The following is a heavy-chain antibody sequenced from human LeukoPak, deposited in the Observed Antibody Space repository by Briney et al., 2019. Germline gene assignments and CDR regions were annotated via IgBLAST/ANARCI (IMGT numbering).Heavy chain of an antibody. D-gene: IGHD3-22*01. V-gene: IGHV1-69*05. CDR1: GGTFSSYA. CDR2: IIPIFGTA. CDR3: ARVHYDSSGYSAFDI. J-gene: IGHJ3*02. Sequence: SVKVSCKASGGTFSSYAISWVRQAPGQGLEWMGGIIPIFGTANYAQKFQGRVTITTDESTSTAYMELSSLRSEDTAVYYCARVHYDSSGYSAFDIRGQGTMVTVSS.